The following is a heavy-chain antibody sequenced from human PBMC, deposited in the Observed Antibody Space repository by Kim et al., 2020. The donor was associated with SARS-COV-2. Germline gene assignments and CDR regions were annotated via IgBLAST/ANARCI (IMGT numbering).Heavy chain of an antibody. CDR2: IKQDGSEK. J-gene: IGHJ4*02. V-gene: IGHV3-7*01. CDR1: GFSFSNYW. Sequence: GGSLRLSCVGSGFSFSNYWMTWVRQAPGKGLEWVASIKQDGSEKHYVDSVKGRFTISRDNAKNSMYMQMNSLRVEDTALYYFSFRSNGWYDYWGQGNLVT. CDR3: SFRSNGWYDY. D-gene: IGHD6-19*01.